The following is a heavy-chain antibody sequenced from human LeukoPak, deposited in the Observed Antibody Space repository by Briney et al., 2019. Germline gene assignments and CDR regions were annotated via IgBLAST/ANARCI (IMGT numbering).Heavy chain of an antibody. J-gene: IGHJ4*02. CDR3: ARDSSGWYYFDY. Sequence: GGSLRLSCAASGFTFSSYAMSWVRQAPGKGLEGVAVISYDGSNKYYADSVKGRFTISRDNSKNTLYLQMNSLRAEDTAVYYCARDSSGWYYFDYWGQGTLVTVSS. V-gene: IGHV3-30-3*01. D-gene: IGHD6-19*01. CDR2: ISYDGSNK. CDR1: GFTFSSYA.